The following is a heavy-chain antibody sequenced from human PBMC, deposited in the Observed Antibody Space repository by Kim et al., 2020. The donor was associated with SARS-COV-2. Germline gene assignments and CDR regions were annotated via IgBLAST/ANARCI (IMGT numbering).Heavy chain of an antibody. CDR2: GGDSA. CDR3: AREWPYESSGEGYFDQ. V-gene: IGHV3-11*06. CDR1: GFSFYDYS. D-gene: IGHD3-22*01. J-gene: IGHJ4*02. Sequence: GGSLRLSCAASGFSFYDYSISWIRQAPGTGLEWIGGDSANYADSVKGRFTISRDNANKSVSLHMNNLRAEDTAVYFCAREWPYESSGEGYFDQWGRGTLVTVSS.